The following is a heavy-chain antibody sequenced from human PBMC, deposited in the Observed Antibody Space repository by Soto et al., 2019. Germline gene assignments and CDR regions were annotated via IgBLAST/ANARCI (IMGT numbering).Heavy chain of an antibody. D-gene: IGHD3-22*01. Sequence: VASVKVSCKASGYTFTSYGISWVRQAPGQGLEWMGWISAYNGNTNYAQKLQGRVTMTTDTSTSTAYMELRSLRSDDTAVYYCAAYYYDSSGYGYYYYYGMDVWGQGTTVTVSS. V-gene: IGHV1-18*04. J-gene: IGHJ6*02. CDR3: AAYYYDSSGYGYYYYYGMDV. CDR2: ISAYNGNT. CDR1: GYTFTSYG.